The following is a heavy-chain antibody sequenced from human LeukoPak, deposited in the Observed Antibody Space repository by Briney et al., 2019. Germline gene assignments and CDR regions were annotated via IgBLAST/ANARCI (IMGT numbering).Heavy chain of an antibody. D-gene: IGHD3-22*01. V-gene: IGHV3-33*08. Sequence: PGGSLRLSCAASGFTFSPYSMNWVRQAPGKGLEWVALIWYDGTNKYYADSVKGRFTISRDSSKNTLYLQMNNLRAEDTAVYYCARGPYYYDISGSPRGDYWGQGTLVTVSS. J-gene: IGHJ4*02. CDR1: GFTFSPYS. CDR3: ARGPYYYDISGSPRGDY. CDR2: IWYDGTNK.